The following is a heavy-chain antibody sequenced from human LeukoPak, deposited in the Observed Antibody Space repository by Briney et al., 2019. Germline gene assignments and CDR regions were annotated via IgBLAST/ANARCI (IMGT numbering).Heavy chain of an antibody. CDR1: GFTVSSNY. V-gene: IGHV3-66*02. CDR3: ARDLGCSGGSCYSY. J-gene: IGHJ4*02. D-gene: IGHD2-15*01. CDR2: IYSGGST. Sequence: GGSLRLSCAASGFTVSSNYMSWVRQAPGKGLEWVSVIYSGGSTYYADSVKGRFTISRDNSKSTLYLQMNSLRAEDTAVYYCARDLGCSGGSCYSYWGQGTLVTVSS.